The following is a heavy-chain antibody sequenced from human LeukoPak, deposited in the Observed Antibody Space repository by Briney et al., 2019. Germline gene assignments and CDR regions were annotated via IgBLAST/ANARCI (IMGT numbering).Heavy chain of an antibody. CDR3: ARHPAAAGRDY. CDR1: GGSISSYY. CDR2: IYYSGST. V-gene: IGHV4-59*08. J-gene: IGHJ4*02. D-gene: IGHD6-13*01. Sequence: PSETLSLACTVSGGSISSYYWSWIRQPPGKGLEWIGYIYYSGSTNYNPSLKSRVTISVDTSKNQFPLKLSSVTAADTAVYYCARHPAAAGRDYWGQGTLVTVSS.